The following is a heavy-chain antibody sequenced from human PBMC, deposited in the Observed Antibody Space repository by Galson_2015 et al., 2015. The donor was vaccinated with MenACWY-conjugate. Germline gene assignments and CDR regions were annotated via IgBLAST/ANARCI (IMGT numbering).Heavy chain of an antibody. CDR2: ISSGGDVK. D-gene: IGHD3-10*01. J-gene: IGHJ4*02. CDR3: AKEEGGLGSSSRSFFDY. CDR1: GVTFGNQG. Sequence: SLRLSCTASGVTFGNQGVQWVRQAPGKGREGVAVISSGGDVKHYADSVKGRFTVSRDNSKSTLYLQMDSLRPEDPAVYYCAKEEGGLGSSSRSFFDYWGQGTLVTVSS. V-gene: IGHV3-30*18.